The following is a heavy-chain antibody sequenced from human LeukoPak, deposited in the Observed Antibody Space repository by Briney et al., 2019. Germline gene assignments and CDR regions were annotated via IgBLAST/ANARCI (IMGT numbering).Heavy chain of an antibody. J-gene: IGHJ3*02. CDR2: IYTSGST. CDR3: ARFYDSSGYDAFDI. D-gene: IGHD3-22*01. Sequence: SETLSLTCTVSGGSISSYYWSWIRQPAGKGLEWIGRIYTSGSTNYNPSLKSRVTMSVDTSKNQFPLKLSSVTAADTAVYYCARFYDSSGYDAFDIWGQGTMVTVSS. V-gene: IGHV4-4*07. CDR1: GGSISSYY.